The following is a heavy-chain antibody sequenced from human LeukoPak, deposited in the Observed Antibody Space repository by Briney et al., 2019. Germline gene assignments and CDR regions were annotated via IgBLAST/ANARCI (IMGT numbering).Heavy chain of an antibody. CDR3: ARGVLFGY. V-gene: IGHV4-34*01. J-gene: IGHJ4*02. CDR1: GGSFSGYY. CDR2: INHSGST. Sequence: PSETLSLTCAVYGGSFSGYYWSWIRQPPGKGLEWIGEINHSGSTNYNPSLKSRVTISVDTSKNQFSLKLSSVTAADTAVYYRARGVLFGYWGQGTLVTVSS.